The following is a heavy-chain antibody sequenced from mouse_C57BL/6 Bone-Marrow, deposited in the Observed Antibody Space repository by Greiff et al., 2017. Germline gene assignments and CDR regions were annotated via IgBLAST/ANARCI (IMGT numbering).Heavy chain of an antibody. D-gene: IGHD2-5*01. Sequence: QVQLQQPGAELVKPGASVKMSCKASGYTFTSYWITWVKQRPGQGLEWIGDIYPGSGSTNYNEKFKSKATMTVDTSASTAYMQLSSLTSEDSAVYYCARPDYSNSCYFDFWGTGTTVTVSA. J-gene: IGHJ1*03. CDR1: GYTFTSYW. CDR3: ARPDYSNSCYFDF. V-gene: IGHV1-55*01. CDR2: IYPGSGST.